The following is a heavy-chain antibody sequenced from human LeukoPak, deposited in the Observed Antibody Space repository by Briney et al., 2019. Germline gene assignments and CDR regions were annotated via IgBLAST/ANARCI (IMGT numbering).Heavy chain of an antibody. CDR2: FDPEDGET. D-gene: IGHD2-15*01. Sequence: ASVKVSCKVSGYTLTELSMHWVRQAPGKGLEWMGGFDPEDGETIYAQKFQGRVTMTEDTSTDTAYMELSSLRSEDTAVYYCANLGYCSGGSCDDYWGQGTLVTVSS. CDR3: ANLGYCSGGSCDDY. V-gene: IGHV1-24*01. CDR1: GYTLTELS. J-gene: IGHJ4*02.